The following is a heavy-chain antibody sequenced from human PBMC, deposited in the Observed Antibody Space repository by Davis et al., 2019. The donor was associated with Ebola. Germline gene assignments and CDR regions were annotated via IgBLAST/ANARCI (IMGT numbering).Heavy chain of an antibody. V-gene: IGHV3-30*09. Sequence: GESLKISCAASGFTLSIYTMHWVRQAPGKGLEWVAAISSDGRNKHYADSVRGRVVISRDTSKDTRYLQMSGLRAEDTAVYYCARGREDYLDYWGQGTLVTVSS. J-gene: IGHJ4*02. CDR2: ISSDGRNK. D-gene: IGHD1-26*01. CDR1: GFTLSIYT. CDR3: ARGREDYLDY.